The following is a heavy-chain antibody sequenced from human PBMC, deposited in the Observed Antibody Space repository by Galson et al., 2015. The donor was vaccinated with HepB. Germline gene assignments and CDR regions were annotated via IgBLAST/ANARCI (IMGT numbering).Heavy chain of an antibody. CDR3: VGENAIGP. J-gene: IGHJ5*02. D-gene: IGHD2-8*01. V-gene: IGHV3-66*01. CDR1: GFTINSHYY. Sequence: SLRLSCAASGFTINSHYYMSWVRQAPGKGLEWVGVIYSAGNAYYGDSVQGRFTLSRDNFKRTMYLQMNSLGAEDTAVYYCVGENAIGPWGQGTLVTVSS. CDR2: IYSAGNA.